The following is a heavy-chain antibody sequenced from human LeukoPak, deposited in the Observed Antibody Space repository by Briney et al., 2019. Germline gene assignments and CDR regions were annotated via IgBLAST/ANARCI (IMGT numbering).Heavy chain of an antibody. D-gene: IGHD6-13*01. Sequence: SETLSLTCTVSGGSISSYYWSWIRQPPGKGLEWIGYIYYSGSTNYNPSLKSRVTISVDTSKNQFSLKLSSVTAADTAVYYCARGWDSGSWYHYWGQGTLVTVSS. CDR3: ARGWDSGSWYHY. CDR1: GGSISSYY. CDR2: IYYSGST. J-gene: IGHJ4*02. V-gene: IGHV4-59*01.